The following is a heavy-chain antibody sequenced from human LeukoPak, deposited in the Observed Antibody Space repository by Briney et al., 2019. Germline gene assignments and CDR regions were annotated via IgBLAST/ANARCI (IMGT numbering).Heavy chain of an antibody. V-gene: IGHV3-11*01. CDR1: GFTFSDYY. CDR2: ISSSDSTI. CDR3: ARRSSGYYAWVFDY. D-gene: IGHD3-22*01. Sequence: GGSLRLSCAASGFTFSDYYMSWIRQAPGGGLEWVSSISSSDSTIYYADSVKGRFTISRDNAKNSLYLQMNSLRAEDTAVYYCARRSSGYYAWVFDYWGQGTLVTVSS. J-gene: IGHJ4*02.